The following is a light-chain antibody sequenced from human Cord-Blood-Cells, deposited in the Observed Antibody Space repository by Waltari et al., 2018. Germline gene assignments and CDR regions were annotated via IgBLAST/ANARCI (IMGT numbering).Light chain of an antibody. V-gene: IGLV2-23*02. J-gene: IGLJ3*02. CDR1: SSDVGSYNL. CDR3: CSYAGSSTLV. CDR2: EVS. Sequence: QSALTQPASVSGSPGQSITISCTGTSSDVGSYNLVSWYQQHPGKAPKLMIYEVSKRPSWFSNRFSGSKSGNTASLTISGLQAEDEADYYCCSYAGSSTLVFGGGTKLTVL.